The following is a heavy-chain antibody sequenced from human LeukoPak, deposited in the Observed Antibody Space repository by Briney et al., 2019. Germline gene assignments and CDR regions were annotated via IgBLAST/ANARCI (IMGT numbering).Heavy chain of an antibody. CDR3: AKSHRYTSGWVYFDY. CDR1: GFTFSAYA. V-gene: IGHV3-23*01. Sequence: GGSLRLSCAASGFTFSAYAMSWVRQTPGKGLEWVSTLTGSGDITSYADSVRGRFDISRDNSENTLYLQMNSLRAEDTAIYYCAKSHRYTSGWVYFDYWGHGTLVTVSS. J-gene: IGHJ4*01. D-gene: IGHD6-19*01. CDR2: LTGSGDIT.